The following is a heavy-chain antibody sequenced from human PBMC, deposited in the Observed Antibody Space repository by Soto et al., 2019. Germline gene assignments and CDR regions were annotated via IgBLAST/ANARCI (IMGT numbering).Heavy chain of an antibody. J-gene: IGHJ4*02. CDR3: ARGRLYYYDSSDY. V-gene: IGHV3-74*01. D-gene: IGHD3-22*01. Sequence: GGSLRLSCTASGFTFGTYWIHWVRQAPGKGLMWVSRINIDGSTTNYADSVKGRFTISRDNAKNTVYLQMNSLTAEDTAMYHCARGRLYYYDSSDYWGQGTLVTVSS. CDR2: INIDGSTT. CDR1: GFTFGTYW.